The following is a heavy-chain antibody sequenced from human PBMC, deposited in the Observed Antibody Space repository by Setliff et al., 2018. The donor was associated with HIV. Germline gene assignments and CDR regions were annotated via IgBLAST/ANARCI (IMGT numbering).Heavy chain of an antibody. Sequence: SETLSLTCTVSGGSISSYCWNWIRQPPGKGLEWVGYIFASGSSLYNPSLQSRVSISIDTSKNQFSLKLSSVTAADTAVYYCARRINNSGSLPAKNWFDTWGQGRLVTVSS. CDR1: GGSISSYC. CDR2: IFASGSS. V-gene: IGHV4-4*09. CDR3: ARRINNSGSLPAKNWFDT. J-gene: IGHJ5*02. D-gene: IGHD3-10*01.